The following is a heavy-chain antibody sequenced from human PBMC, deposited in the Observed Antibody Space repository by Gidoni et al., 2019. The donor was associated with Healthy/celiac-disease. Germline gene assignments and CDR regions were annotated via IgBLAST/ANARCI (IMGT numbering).Heavy chain of an antibody. V-gene: IGHV3-43*01. CDR3: AKDQGYCSSTSCSYYYYYGMDV. CDR2: ISWDGGST. D-gene: IGHD2-2*01. CDR1: GFPCDDYT. J-gene: IGHJ6*02. Sequence: EVQLVESGGVVVQPGGSLRLSCAASGFPCDDYTMHWVRQAPGKGLEWVSLISWDGGSTYYADSVKGRFTISRDNSKNSLYLQMNSLRTEDTALYYCAKDQGYCSSTSCSYYYYYGMDVWGQGTTVTVSS.